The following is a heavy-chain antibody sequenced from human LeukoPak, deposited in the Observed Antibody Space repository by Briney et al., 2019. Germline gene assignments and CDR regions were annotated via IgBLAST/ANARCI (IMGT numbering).Heavy chain of an antibody. J-gene: IGHJ4*02. Sequence: SETLSLTCAVYGGSFSGYYWSWIRQPPGKGMEWIGEINHSGSTNYNPSLNSRVTISVDTSKNQFSLKLSSVTAADTAVYYCARGTPSGYSYGPRDFDYWGQGTLVTVSS. D-gene: IGHD5-18*01. CDR3: ARGTPSGYSYGPRDFDY. V-gene: IGHV4-34*01. CDR2: INHSGST. CDR1: GGSFSGYY.